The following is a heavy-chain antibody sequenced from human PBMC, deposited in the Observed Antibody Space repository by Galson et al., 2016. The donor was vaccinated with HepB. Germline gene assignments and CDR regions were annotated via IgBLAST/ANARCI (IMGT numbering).Heavy chain of an antibody. D-gene: IGHD3-10*01. CDR3: AGHHGSGSYWDYFDY. CDR2: IKQDGSEK. V-gene: IGHV3-7*03. CDR1: GFSFSNSG. J-gene: IGHJ4*02. Sequence: SLRLSCAASGFSFSNSGMSWVRQAPGKGLEWVANIKQDGSEKYYVDSVKGRFTISRDNAKNSLYLQMNSLRAEDTAVYYCAGHHGSGSYWDYFDYWGQGTLVTVSS.